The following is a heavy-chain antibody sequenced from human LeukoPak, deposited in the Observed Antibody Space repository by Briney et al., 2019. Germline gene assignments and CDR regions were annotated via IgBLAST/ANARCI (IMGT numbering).Heavy chain of an antibody. CDR1: GFTFSSYG. V-gene: IGHV3-30*18. CDR2: ISYDGSNK. D-gene: IGHD6-13*01. J-gene: IGHJ4*02. Sequence: GGSLRLSCAASGFTFSSYGMHWVRQAPGKGLEWVAVISYDGSNKYYADSVKGRFTISRDNSKNTLYLQMDSLRAEDTAVYYCAKDRAAAGTMVFDYWGQGTLVTVSS. CDR3: AKDRAAAGTMVFDY.